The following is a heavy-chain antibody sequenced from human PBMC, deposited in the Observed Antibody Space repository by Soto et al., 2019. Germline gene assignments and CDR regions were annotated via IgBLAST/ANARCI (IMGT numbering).Heavy chain of an antibody. Sequence: ASVKVSCKASGYTFTGYYMHWVRQAPGQGLEWMGWINPNSGGTNYAQKFQGRVTMTGDTSISTAYMELSRLRSDDTAVYYCAREGEYSYGFRYWGQGTLVTVPQ. V-gene: IGHV1-2*02. J-gene: IGHJ4*02. D-gene: IGHD5-18*01. CDR3: AREGEYSYGFRY. CDR2: INPNSGGT. CDR1: GYTFTGYY.